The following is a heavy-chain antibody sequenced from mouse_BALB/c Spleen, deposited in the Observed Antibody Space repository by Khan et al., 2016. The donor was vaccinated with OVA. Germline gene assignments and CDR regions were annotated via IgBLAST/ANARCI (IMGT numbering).Heavy chain of an antibody. CDR1: GYSITSDYA. CDR3: AGGRAY. J-gene: IGHJ3*01. Sequence: EVKLQESGPGLVKPSQSLSLTCTVTGYSITSDYAWNWIRQFPGNKLEWMGYISYSGRPSYTPSLKSRISITRDTSKNQFFLQLHSVTTEDTATYYCAGGRAYWGQGTLVTVSA. V-gene: IGHV3-2*02. D-gene: IGHD3-3*01. CDR2: ISYSGRP.